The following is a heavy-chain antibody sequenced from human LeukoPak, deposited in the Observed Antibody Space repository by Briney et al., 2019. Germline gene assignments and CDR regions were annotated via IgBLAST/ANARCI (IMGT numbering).Heavy chain of an antibody. Sequence: ASVKVSCKASGHTFTGYYMHWVRQAPGQGLEWMGWINPNSGGTNYAQKFQGRVTMTRDTSISTAYMELSRLRSDDTAVYYCARVAAAALGYYGMDVWGQGTTVTVSS. CDR2: INPNSGGT. D-gene: IGHD6-13*01. J-gene: IGHJ6*02. CDR1: GHTFTGYY. CDR3: ARVAAAALGYYGMDV. V-gene: IGHV1-2*02.